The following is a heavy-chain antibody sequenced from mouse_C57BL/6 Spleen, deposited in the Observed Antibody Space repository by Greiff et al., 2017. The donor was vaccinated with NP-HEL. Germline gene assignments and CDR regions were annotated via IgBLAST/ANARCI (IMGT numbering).Heavy chain of an antibody. Sequence: EVKLVESEGGLVQPGSSMKLSCTASGFTFSDYYMAWVRQVPEKGLEWVANINYDGSSTYYLDSLKSRFIISRDNAKNTLYLQMSRLKSEDTATYYCAREEDYAMDYWGQGTSVTVSS. CDR1: GFTFSDYY. V-gene: IGHV5-16*01. CDR3: AREEDYAMDY. J-gene: IGHJ4*01. CDR2: INYDGSST.